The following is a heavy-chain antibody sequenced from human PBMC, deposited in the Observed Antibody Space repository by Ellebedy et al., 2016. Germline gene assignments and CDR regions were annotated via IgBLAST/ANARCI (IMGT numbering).Heavy chain of an antibody. CDR2: INAGNGNT. CDR1: GYSFISHS. D-gene: IGHD6-19*01. CDR3: AGEIIAAGNRWFDP. J-gene: IGHJ5*02. V-gene: IGHV1-3*01. Sequence: ASVKVSCKTSGYSFISHSIHWVRQAPGQSLEWMGWINAGNGNTRYSQMLQGRVTLSRDTSATTVYMELSTLRSEDTGVYYCAGEIIAAGNRWFDPWGQGTLVTVSS.